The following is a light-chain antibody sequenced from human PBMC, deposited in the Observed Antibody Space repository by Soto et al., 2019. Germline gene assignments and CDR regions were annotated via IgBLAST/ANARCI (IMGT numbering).Light chain of an antibody. CDR3: CSYTTTATWV. J-gene: IGLJ3*02. CDR1: TSDVGRYNY. Sequence: QSVLTQPASVSGSPGQSITISCTGSTSDVGRYNYVSWYQQLPGKAPKLLIYEVRTRPSGISNRFSGSKSGNTASLTISDLQADDEATYYCCSYTTTATWVLGGGTKLTVL. CDR2: EVR. V-gene: IGLV2-14*01.